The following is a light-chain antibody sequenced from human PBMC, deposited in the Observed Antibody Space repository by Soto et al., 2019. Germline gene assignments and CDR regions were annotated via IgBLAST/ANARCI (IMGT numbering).Light chain of an antibody. Sequence: EIVMTQSPVTLSVSPGERATLSCRASQRVNSNVAWYQQKPGQAPRLLIYDASNRATGIPARFSGSGSGTDFTLTISSLEPEDFAVYYCQQRSDWITFGQGTRLEIK. CDR3: QQRSDWIT. J-gene: IGKJ5*01. V-gene: IGKV3-11*01. CDR1: QRVNSN. CDR2: DAS.